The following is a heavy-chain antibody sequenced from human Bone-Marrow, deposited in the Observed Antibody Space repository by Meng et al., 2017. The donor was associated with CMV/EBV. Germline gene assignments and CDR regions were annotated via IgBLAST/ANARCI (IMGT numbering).Heavy chain of an antibody. D-gene: IGHD4-17*01. V-gene: IGHV3-9*01. J-gene: IGHJ6*02. CDR3: AREYGSLRSYYFYGMDV. CDR2: ISWNSGSI. CDR1: GFTFDDYA. Sequence: GGSLRLSCAASGFTFDDYAMHWVRQAPGKGLEWVSGISWNSGSIGYADSVKGRFTISRDNSKDTFYLQMSSLRGEDTALYYCAREYGSLRSYYFYGMDVWGQGTTVTVSS.